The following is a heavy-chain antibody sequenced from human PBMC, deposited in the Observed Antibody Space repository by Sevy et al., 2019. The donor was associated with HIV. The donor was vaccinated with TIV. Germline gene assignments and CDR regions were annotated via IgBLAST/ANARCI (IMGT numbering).Heavy chain of an antibody. D-gene: IGHD4-4*01. CDR3: ARDPYSNYGGGSGMDV. J-gene: IGHJ6*02. V-gene: IGHV4-4*07. Sequence: SESLSLTCPVSGGSISSYYWSWIRQPAGKGLEWIGRIYTRGTTNDHPSLKSPVTMSVDTSKNQFSLKLSSVTAADTAVYYCARDPYSNYGGGSGMDVWGQGTTVTVSS. CDR2: IYTRGTT. CDR1: GGSISSYY.